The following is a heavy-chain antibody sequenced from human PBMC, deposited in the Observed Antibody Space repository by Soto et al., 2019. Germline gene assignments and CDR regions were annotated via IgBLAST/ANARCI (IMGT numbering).Heavy chain of an antibody. Sequence: SETLSLTCTVSGDFVSRGSYYWSWIRQPPGKGLEWIGYIYYSGSTNYNPSLKSRVTISIDTSKNQFSLRLSSVTAADTAVYYCARDRGYSDNDAFDYWGQGILVTVSS. J-gene: IGHJ4*02. CDR2: IYYSGST. V-gene: IGHV4-61*01. D-gene: IGHD5-12*01. CDR1: GDFVSRGSYY. CDR3: ARDRGYSDNDAFDY.